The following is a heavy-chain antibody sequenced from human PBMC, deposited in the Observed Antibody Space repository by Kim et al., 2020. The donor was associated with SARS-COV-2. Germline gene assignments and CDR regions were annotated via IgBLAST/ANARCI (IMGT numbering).Heavy chain of an antibody. J-gene: IGHJ6*02. D-gene: IGHD6-6*01. CDR3: ARDQIAARGVYYYYGMDV. CDR2: IIPIFGTA. CDR1: GGTFSSYA. Sequence: SVKVSCKASGGTFSSYAISWVRQAPGQGLEWMGGIIPIFGTANYAQKFQGRVTITAYESTSTAYMELSSLRSEDTAVYYCARDQIAARGVYYYYGMDVWGQGTTVTVSS. V-gene: IGHV1-69*13.